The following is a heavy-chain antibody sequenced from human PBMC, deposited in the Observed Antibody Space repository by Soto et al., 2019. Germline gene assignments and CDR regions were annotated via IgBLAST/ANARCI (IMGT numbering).Heavy chain of an antibody. V-gene: IGHV1-24*01. CDR2: FDPEDGET. CDR3: ATGRDYVVVAATQPGGTNLIFDY. D-gene: IGHD2-15*01. CDR1: GYTLTELS. Sequence: ASVKVSCKVSGYTLTELSMHWVRQAPGKGLEWMGGFDPEDGETIYAQKFQGRVTMTEDTSTDTAYMELSSLRSEDTAVYYCATGRDYVVVAATQPGGTNLIFDYWGQGTLVTVSS. J-gene: IGHJ4*02.